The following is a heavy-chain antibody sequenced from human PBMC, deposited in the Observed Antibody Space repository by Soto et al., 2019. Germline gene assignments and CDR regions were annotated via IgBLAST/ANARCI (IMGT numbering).Heavy chain of an antibody. D-gene: IGHD6-13*01. Sequence: GGSLRPSCAASGFTFSSYSMNWVRQAPGKGLEWVSSISSSSSYIYYADSVKGRFTISRDNAKNSLYLQMNSLRAEDTAVYYCARDPTGYSSRSHYYYYGMDVWGQGTTVTVSS. CDR3: ARDPTGYSSRSHYYYYGMDV. CDR2: ISSSSSYI. V-gene: IGHV3-21*01. J-gene: IGHJ6*02. CDR1: GFTFSSYS.